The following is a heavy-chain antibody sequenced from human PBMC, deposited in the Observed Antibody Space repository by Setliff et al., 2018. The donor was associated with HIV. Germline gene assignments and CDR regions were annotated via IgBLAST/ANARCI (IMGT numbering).Heavy chain of an antibody. CDR3: ARDKEPWEGYYKYYSMDV. CDR2: INPNSGGT. Sequence: ASVKVSCKASGYTFTNFYMHWVRQAPGQGLEWMGRINPNSGGTNYAQKFQGRVTMTRDTSISTAFMELSRLTSDDTAVYYCARDKEPWEGYYKYYSMDVWGKGTKVTVSS. D-gene: IGHD1-26*01. CDR1: GYTFTNFY. J-gene: IGHJ6*03. V-gene: IGHV1-2*06.